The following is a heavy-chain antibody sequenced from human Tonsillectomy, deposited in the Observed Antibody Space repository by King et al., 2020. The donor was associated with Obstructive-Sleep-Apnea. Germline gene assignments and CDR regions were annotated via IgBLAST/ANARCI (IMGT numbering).Heavy chain of an antibody. V-gene: IGHV5-51*01. CDR3: ARRYDTSGYFVS. Sequence: VQLVESGAEVKEPGESLKISCKGSGYSFTSYWIGCVRQMPGKGLEWMGIIYPGDSDTRYSPAFQGQVAISADKSISSAYLQWSRLKASDTAMYYCARRYDTSGYFVSWGQGTLVTVSS. CDR1: GYSFTSYW. CDR2: IYPGDSDT. D-gene: IGHD3-22*01. J-gene: IGHJ5*02.